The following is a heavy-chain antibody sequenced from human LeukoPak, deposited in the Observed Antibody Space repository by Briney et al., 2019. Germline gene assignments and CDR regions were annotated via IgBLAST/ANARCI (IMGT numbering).Heavy chain of an antibody. J-gene: IGHJ4*02. CDR2: INGSGGST. Sequence: GGFLRLSCAASGFTFSSHAMSWVRQAPGKGLEWVSDINGSGGSTYYADSVKGRFTVSRDNSKNTLYLQMNSLRAEDTAVYYCAKTPYVWGSSDIYYYFDYWGQGTLVTVSS. CDR1: GFTFSSHA. CDR3: AKTPYVWGSSDIYYYFDY. D-gene: IGHD3-16*01. V-gene: IGHV3-23*01.